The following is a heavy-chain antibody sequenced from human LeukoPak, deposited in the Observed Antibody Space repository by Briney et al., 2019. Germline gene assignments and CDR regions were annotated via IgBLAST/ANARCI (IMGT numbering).Heavy chain of an antibody. CDR2: ISTYNGDI. J-gene: IGHJ4*02. Sequence: GASVKVSCKASGYTFNTYGISWVRQAPGQGLEWMGWISTYNGDIKYVQNLQGRDTMTTDTSTSTAYMELMSLRSDDTAVYYCLRDAQRPRLTPDYWGQGTLVTVSS. V-gene: IGHV1-18*01. D-gene: IGHD6-25*01. CDR3: LRDAQRPRLTPDY. CDR1: GYTFNTYG.